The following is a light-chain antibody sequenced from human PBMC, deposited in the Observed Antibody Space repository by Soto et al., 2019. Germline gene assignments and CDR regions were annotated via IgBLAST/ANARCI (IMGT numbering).Light chain of an antibody. Sequence: QAVLTQPPSASGTPGQRVTISCSGSGSNIGTNTVNWYRQLPGTAPKLLIYRTDQRPAGIPDRFSGSKSGTSASLDISGLQSDDEADYYCTAWDGSLDGRVFGGGTKLTVL. CDR3: TAWDGSLDGRV. J-gene: IGLJ3*02. V-gene: IGLV1-44*01. CDR1: GSNIGTNT. CDR2: RTD.